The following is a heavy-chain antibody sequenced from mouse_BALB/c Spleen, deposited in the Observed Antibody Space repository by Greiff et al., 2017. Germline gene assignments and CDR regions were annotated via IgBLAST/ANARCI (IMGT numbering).Heavy chain of an antibody. CDR1: GFTFSDYY. J-gene: IGHJ3*01. D-gene: IGHD2-14*01. V-gene: IGHV5-4*02. CDR2: ISDGGSYT. CDR3: AKDRRNRYDGRAWFAY. Sequence: EVQGVESGGGLVKPGGSLKLSCAASGFTFSDYYMYWVRQTPEKRLEWVATISDGGSYTYYPDSVTGRFTISRDNAKNNLYLQMSSLKSEDTAMYYCAKDRRNRYDGRAWFAYWGQGALVTVSA.